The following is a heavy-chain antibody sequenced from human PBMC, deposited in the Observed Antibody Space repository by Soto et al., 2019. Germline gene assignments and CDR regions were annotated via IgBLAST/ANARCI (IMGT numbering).Heavy chain of an antibody. CDR1: GYSFHTYA. CDR2: ISGYNGNT. CDR3: ARVYGMDV. J-gene: IGHJ6*02. Sequence: QVQLVQSGAEVKKPGASVNVSCKASGYSFHTYAISWVRQAPGQGLEWVGWISGYNGNTNYAQKFQGRVTLTTDTSTKTAFMELRSLTGDDTAVYYCARVYGMDVWGQGTTVTVSS. V-gene: IGHV1-18*01.